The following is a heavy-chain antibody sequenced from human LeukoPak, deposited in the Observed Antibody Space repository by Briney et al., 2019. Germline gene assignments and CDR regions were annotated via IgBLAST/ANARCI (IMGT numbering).Heavy chain of an antibody. Sequence: SETLSLTCTVSGGSISSSSYYWGWIRQPPGKGLEWIGSIYYSGSTYYNPSLKSRVTISVDTSKNQFSLKLSSVTAADTAVYYCARVFYGYCSSTSCLNWFDPRGQGTLVTVSS. J-gene: IGHJ5*02. D-gene: IGHD2-2*01. CDR1: GGSISSSSYY. V-gene: IGHV4-39*07. CDR2: IYYSGST. CDR3: ARVFYGYCSSTSCLNWFDP.